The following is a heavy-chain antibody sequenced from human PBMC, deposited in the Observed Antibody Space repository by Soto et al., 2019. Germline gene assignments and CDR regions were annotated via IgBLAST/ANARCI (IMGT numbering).Heavy chain of an antibody. CDR2: ISDSGST. CDR3: ARRDRSGFSYWLDT. J-gene: IGHJ5*02. CDR1: GGSISDGYY. Sequence: LSLTCTVSGGSISDGYYWSWIRQHPGKGLEWIGSISDSGSTSYNPSLKSRLTISVDTSKNQFSLNLRSVTAADTAVYYCARRDRSGFSYWLDTWGQGTLVTVSS. D-gene: IGHD3-22*01. V-gene: IGHV4-31*03.